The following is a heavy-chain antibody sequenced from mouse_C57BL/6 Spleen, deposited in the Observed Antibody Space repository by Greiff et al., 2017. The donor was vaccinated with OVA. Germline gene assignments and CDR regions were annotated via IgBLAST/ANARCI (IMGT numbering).Heavy chain of an antibody. CDR1: GYSFTDYN. D-gene: IGHD2-4*01. CDR3: ARTNDYDGAWFAY. Sequence: EVQLQQSGPELVKPGASVKISCKASGYSFTDYNMNWVKQSNGKSLEWIGVINPNYGTNSYNQKFKGKATLTVDQSSSTAYMQLNSRTSEDSAVYDCARTNDYDGAWFAYWGQGTLVTVSA. J-gene: IGHJ3*01. V-gene: IGHV1-39*01. CDR2: INPNYGTN.